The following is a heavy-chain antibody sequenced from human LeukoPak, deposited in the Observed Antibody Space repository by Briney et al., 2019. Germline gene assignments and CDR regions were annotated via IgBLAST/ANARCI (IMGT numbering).Heavy chain of an antibody. D-gene: IGHD3-9*01. CDR1: GYTFTIYD. CDR2: ISTYNGNT. Sequence: ASVKVSCKASGYTFTIYDINWVRQAPGQGLEWMGWISTYNGNTNYAQKFQGRVTMTTDTSTSTAYMELRSLRSDDTAMYYCAREGYYDILTGYYGNWFDPWGQGTLVTVSS. V-gene: IGHV1-18*01. CDR3: AREGYYDILTGYYGNWFDP. J-gene: IGHJ5*02.